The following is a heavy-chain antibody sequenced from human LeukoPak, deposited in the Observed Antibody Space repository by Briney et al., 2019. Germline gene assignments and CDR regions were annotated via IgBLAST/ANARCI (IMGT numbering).Heavy chain of an antibody. D-gene: IGHD2-15*01. V-gene: IGHV4-31*03. Sequence: SETLSLTCTVSGGSISSGGYYWSWIRQHPEKGLEWIGYIYYSGSTYYNPSLKSRVTISVDTSKNQFSLKLSSVTAADTAVYYCARDNVALSYFDYWGQGTLVTVSS. J-gene: IGHJ4*02. CDR1: GGSISSGGYY. CDR3: ARDNVALSYFDY. CDR2: IYYSGST.